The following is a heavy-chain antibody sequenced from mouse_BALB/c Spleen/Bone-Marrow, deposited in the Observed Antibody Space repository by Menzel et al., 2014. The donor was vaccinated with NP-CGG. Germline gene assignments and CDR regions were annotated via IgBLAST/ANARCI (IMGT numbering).Heavy chain of an antibody. CDR2: ISYSGST. CDR3: ASITTVVGTWDAMDY. CDR1: GSSITSDYA. Sequence: VQLQQSGPGLVKPSQSLSLTCTVTGSSITSDYAWNWIRQLPGNKLEWMGYISYSGSTSYNPSLKSRISITRDTYKNQFFLQLNSVTTGDTATYYCASITTVVGTWDAMDYWGQGTSVTVSS. D-gene: IGHD1-1*01. V-gene: IGHV3-2*02. J-gene: IGHJ4*01.